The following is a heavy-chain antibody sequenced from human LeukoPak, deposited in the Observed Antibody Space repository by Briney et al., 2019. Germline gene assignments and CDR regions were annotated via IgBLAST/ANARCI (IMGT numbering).Heavy chain of an antibody. CDR3: AKRPSDYGDYVSYFDY. Sequence: GGSLRLSCAASGFSFISYGMHWVRQAPGKGLEWVGVISDDGRRKDYADSVKGRFTISRDNPKDTLYLQMNSLRAEDTAVYYCAKRPSDYGDYVSYFDYWGQGTLVTVSS. D-gene: IGHD4-17*01. CDR2: ISDDGRRK. CDR1: GFSFISYG. J-gene: IGHJ4*02. V-gene: IGHV3-30*18.